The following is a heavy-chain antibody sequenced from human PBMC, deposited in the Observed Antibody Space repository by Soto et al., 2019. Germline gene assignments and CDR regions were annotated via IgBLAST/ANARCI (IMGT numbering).Heavy chain of an antibody. V-gene: IGHV4-34*01. Sequence: SETLSLTCAVYGGSFSGYYWSWIRQPPGKGLEWIGEINHSGSTNYNPSLKSRVTISVDTSKNQFSLKLSSVTAADTAVYYCARDRITYYYGSGTTNFNWFDPWGQGTLVTVSS. J-gene: IGHJ5*02. CDR1: GGSFSGYY. CDR2: INHSGST. CDR3: ARDRITYYYGSGTTNFNWFDP. D-gene: IGHD3-10*01.